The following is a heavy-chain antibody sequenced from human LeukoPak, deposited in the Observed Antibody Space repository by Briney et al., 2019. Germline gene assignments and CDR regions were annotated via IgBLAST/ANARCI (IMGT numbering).Heavy chain of an antibody. D-gene: IGHD6-19*01. CDR1: GGSISSYY. V-gene: IGHV4-59*01. CDR2: IYYSGST. CDR3: AREAVGWFDP. J-gene: IGHJ5*02. Sequence: SETLSLTCTVSGGSISSYYWSWIRQPPGKGLEWIGYIYYSGSTNYNPSLKSRVTISVDTSKNQISLKLSSVTAADTAVYYCAREAVGWFDPWGQGTLVTVSS.